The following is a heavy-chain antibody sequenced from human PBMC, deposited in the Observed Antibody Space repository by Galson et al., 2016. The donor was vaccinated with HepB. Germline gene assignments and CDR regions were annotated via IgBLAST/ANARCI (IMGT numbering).Heavy chain of an antibody. CDR3: ARDKAHSSFDY. J-gene: IGHJ4*02. CDR1: GGTLNKYA. CDR2: IIPMYGTL. V-gene: IGHV1-69*06. Sequence: SVKVSCKASGGTLNKYAINWVRQAPGQGLEWVGGIIPMYGTLNYAQKFQGRVIITADKSTGTAYMELNSLRTDDTAVYYCARDKAHSSFDYWGQGTLVTVSS.